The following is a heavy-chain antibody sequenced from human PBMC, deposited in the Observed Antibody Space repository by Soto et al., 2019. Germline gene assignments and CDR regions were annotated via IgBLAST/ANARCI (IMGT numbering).Heavy chain of an antibody. J-gene: IGHJ2*01. CDR2: IIPIFGTA. V-gene: IGHV1-69*01. CDR1: GGTFSSYT. CDR3: ARVYDSSGYYSPYWYFDL. D-gene: IGHD3-22*01. Sequence: QVQLVQSGAEVKKPGSSVKVSCKASGGTFSSYTISWVRQAPGQGLEWMGGIIPIFGTANYAQKFQGRVTITADESTSTAYMELSSLRSEDTAVYYCARVYDSSGYYSPYWYFDLWGRGTLVTVSS.